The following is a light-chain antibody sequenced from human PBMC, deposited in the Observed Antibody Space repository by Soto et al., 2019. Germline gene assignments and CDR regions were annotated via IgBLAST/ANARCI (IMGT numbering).Light chain of an antibody. CDR1: QSISNH. V-gene: IGKV3-15*01. CDR3: QQYHGWPWT. CDR2: GAS. J-gene: IGKJ1*01. Sequence: EIVMTQSPATLSVSPGEGATLSCRASQSISNHLGWFQQKPGQAPRLLITGASTRVTGIPARFSGSGSGTEFTLTISSLQSEDFAVYYCQQYHGWPWTFGQGTKVEIK.